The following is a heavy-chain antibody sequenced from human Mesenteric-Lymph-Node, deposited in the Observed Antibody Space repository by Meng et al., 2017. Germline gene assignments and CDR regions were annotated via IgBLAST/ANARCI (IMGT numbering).Heavy chain of an antibody. V-gene: IGHV3-7*03. CDR2: INPDGSGR. J-gene: IGHJ5*01. D-gene: IGHD7-27*01. CDR3: VKDPNWEGDC. CDR1: GFMFRNYW. Sequence: GGSLRLSCAASGFMFRNYWMNWVRQVPGKGLEWVANINPDGSGRFYVDSVKGRFTISRDNSKNTLYLQMNNLRVEDTAVYYCVKDPNWEGDCWRQGTMLSVSS.